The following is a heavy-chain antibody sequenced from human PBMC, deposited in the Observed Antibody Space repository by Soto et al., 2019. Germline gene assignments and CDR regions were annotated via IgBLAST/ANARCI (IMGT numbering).Heavy chain of an antibody. D-gene: IGHD1-1*01. Sequence: QVQLVESGGGLVKPGGSLRLSCAASGFTFSDYYMSWIRQAPGKGLEWVSYISSSSSYTNYADSVKGRFTISRDNAKNSLYLQMNSLRAEDTAVYYCASQATGISRFDYWGQGTLVTVSS. CDR2: ISSSSSYT. CDR1: GFTFSDYY. CDR3: ASQATGISRFDY. J-gene: IGHJ4*02. V-gene: IGHV3-11*06.